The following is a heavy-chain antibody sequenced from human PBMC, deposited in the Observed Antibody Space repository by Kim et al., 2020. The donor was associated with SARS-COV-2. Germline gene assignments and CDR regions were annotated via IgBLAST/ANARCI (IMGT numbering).Heavy chain of an antibody. V-gene: IGHV3-74*01. CDR2: INSDGSST. D-gene: IGHD3-10*01. Sequence: GGSLRLSCAASGFTFSSYWMHWVRQAPGKGLVWVSRINSDGSSTSYADSVKGRFTISRDNAKNTLYLQMNSLRAEDTAVYYCARGHSWGFGELDHFDYWGQGTLVTVSS. CDR1: GFTFSSYW. CDR3: ARGHSWGFGELDHFDY. J-gene: IGHJ4*02.